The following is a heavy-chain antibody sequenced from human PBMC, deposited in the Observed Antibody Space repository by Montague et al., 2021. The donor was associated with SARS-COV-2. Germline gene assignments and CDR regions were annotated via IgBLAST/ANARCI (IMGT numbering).Heavy chain of an antibody. CDR3: AKDTISTSGWQTYFDY. Sequence: SLRLSCAASGFIFDDYAMHWVRQAPGKGLEWVSGISWNSGFLDYADSVKGRFTISRDNAKNSLYLQMNSLRAEDTALYYCAKDTISTSGWQTYFDYWGQGTLVTVSS. CDR2: ISWNSGFL. D-gene: IGHD2/OR15-2a*01. J-gene: IGHJ4*02. CDR1: GFIFDDYA. V-gene: IGHV3-9*01.